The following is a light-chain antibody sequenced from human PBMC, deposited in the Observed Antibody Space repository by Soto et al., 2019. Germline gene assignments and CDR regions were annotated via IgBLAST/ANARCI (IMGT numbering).Light chain of an antibody. CDR3: QQYHSYRT. Sequence: DIQMTQSPTTPSASVGDRFAITCRASQSISSWLAWYQRKPGKAPKLLIYDASSLESGVPSRFSGSGSGTEFPLTISSMNSDDFATYYCQQYHSYRTFGQGTKVDIK. J-gene: IGKJ1*01. CDR2: DAS. CDR1: QSISSW. V-gene: IGKV1-5*01.